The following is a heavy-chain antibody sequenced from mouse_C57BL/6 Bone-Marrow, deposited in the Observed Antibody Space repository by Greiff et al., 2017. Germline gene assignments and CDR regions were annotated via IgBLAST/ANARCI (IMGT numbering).Heavy chain of an antibody. CDR3: ARSSTVVAEAMDY. Sequence: EVQRVESVAELVRPGASVKLSCTASGFNIKNTYMHWVKQRPEQGLEWIGRIDPANGNTKYAPKFQGKATITADTSSNTAYLQLSSLTSEDTAIYYCARSSTVVAEAMDYWGQGTSVTVSS. CDR1: GFNIKNTY. J-gene: IGHJ4*01. V-gene: IGHV14-3*01. CDR2: IDPANGNT. D-gene: IGHD1-1*01.